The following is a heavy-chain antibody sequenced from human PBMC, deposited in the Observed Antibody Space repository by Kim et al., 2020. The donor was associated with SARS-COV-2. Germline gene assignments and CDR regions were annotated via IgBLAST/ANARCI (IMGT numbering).Heavy chain of an antibody. Sequence: SETLSLTCTISGGSISSYYWSWIRQSPGKGLEWIGYLYNSGNVNYSPSFKSRVTILVEMSKNQFSLNLTSVTAADTAAYFSARAPRNGHFDSWVRGTLVT. J-gene: IGHJ4*02. CDR2: LYNSGNV. V-gene: IGHV4-59*01. CDR1: GGSISSYY. CDR3: ARAPRNGHFDS.